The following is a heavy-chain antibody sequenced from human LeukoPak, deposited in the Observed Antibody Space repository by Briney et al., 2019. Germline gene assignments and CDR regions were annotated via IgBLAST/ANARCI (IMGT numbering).Heavy chain of an antibody. J-gene: IGHJ5*02. CDR1: GGSISSYY. Sequence: SETLSLTCTVYGGSISSYYWSWIRQPPGKGLEWIGYIYYSGSTNYNPSLKSRVTISVDTSKNQFSLKLSSVTAADTAVYYCARVSPPDYDFWSGYYTGSWFDPWGQGTLVTVSS. D-gene: IGHD3-3*01. CDR2: IYYSGST. V-gene: IGHV4-59*01. CDR3: ARVSPPDYDFWSGYYTGSWFDP.